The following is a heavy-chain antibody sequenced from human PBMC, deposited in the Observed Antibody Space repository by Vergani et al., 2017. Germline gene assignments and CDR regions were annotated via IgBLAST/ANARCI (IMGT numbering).Heavy chain of an antibody. D-gene: IGHD2-2*01. J-gene: IGHJ4*02. Sequence: QVQLQESGPGLVKPSETLSLTCTVSNDSVSNTFYYWGWIRQTPGKGLEWIGSIYSSESTNYNPSLKSRVTISVDTSKNQFSLKLSSMTAADTAVYYCARGLGYCSSATCYVGFDFWGQGTLVSVSS. CDR3: ARGLGYCSSATCYVGFDF. CDR1: NDSVSNTFYY. CDR2: IYSSEST. V-gene: IGHV4-39*07.